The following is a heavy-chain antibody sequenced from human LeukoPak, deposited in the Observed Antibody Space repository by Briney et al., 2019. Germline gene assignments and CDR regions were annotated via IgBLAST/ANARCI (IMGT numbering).Heavy chain of an antibody. J-gene: IGHJ4*02. D-gene: IGHD6-19*01. CDR1: GFTFSSYA. Sequence: PGGSLRLSCAASGFTFSSYAMSWVRQAPGKGLEWVSAISGSGGSTYYADSVKGRFTISRDNSKNTLYLQMNSLRAEDTAVYYCAKGIVVAGRPPLFDYWGQGTLVTVSS. V-gene: IGHV3-23*01. CDR2: ISGSGGST. CDR3: AKGIVVAGRPPLFDY.